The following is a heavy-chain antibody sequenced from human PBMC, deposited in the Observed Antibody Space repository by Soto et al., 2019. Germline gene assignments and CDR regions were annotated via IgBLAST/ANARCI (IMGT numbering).Heavy chain of an antibody. CDR3: ARFLAAAGVYYYYYMDV. D-gene: IGHD6-13*01. Sequence: PGGSLRLSCAASGFTFGDYTMHWVRQAPGKGLEWVAVIWYDGSNKNYADSVKGRFTISRDNSKNTLYLQMNSLRAEDTAVYYCARFLAAAGVYYYYYMDVWGKGTTVTVSS. CDR1: GFTFGDYT. V-gene: IGHV3-33*08. CDR2: IWYDGSNK. J-gene: IGHJ6*03.